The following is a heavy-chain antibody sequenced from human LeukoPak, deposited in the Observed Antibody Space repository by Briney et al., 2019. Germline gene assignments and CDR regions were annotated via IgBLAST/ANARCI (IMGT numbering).Heavy chain of an antibody. CDR2: IYCDDDK. CDR3: AQGRASSSWYSIAY. CDR1: GLSLRTSGPG. V-gene: IGHV2-5*02. D-gene: IGHD6-13*01. Sequence: SGPTLVHPPRTLTLTCTFSGLSLRTSGPGVGWIRQPPGTALEWLGLIYCDDDKRYSPSPKSRLTITKDTSINQVVLTMTNMDPVDTATYYCAQGRASSSWYSIAYWGQGTLVTVSS. J-gene: IGHJ4*02.